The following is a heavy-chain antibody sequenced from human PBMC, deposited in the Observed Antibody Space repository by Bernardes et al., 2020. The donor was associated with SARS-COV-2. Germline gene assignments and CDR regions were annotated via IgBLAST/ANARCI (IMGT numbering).Heavy chain of an antibody. V-gene: IGHV3-21*06. CDR2: ISGSSGFI. J-gene: IGHJ4*02. CDR1: GYTFTSYD. CDR3: ARDLSEARYSSSSDY. Sequence: SCKASGYTFTSYDINWVRQATGQGLEWISSISGSSGFIHYAESVTGRFTISRDNAKNSLYLQMSSLRAEDTGVYFCARDLSEARYSSSSDYWGRGTLVTVSS. D-gene: IGHD6-13*01.